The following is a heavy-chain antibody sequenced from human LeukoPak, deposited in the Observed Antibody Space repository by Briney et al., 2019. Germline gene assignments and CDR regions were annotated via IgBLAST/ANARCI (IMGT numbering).Heavy chain of an antibody. CDR1: GGSISSYY. V-gene: IGHV4-59*01. Sequence: SETLSLTCTVSGGSISSYYWSWIRQPPGKGLEWIGYIYYSGSTNYNPSLKSRVTISVDTSKNQFSLKLSSVTAADTAVYYCARAIRVQQQLNGGWPYYFDYWGQGTLVTVSS. D-gene: IGHD6-13*01. J-gene: IGHJ4*02. CDR2: IYYSGST. CDR3: ARAIRVQQQLNGGWPYYFDY.